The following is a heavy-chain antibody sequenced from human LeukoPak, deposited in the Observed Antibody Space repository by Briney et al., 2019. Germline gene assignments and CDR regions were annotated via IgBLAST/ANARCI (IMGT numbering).Heavy chain of an antibody. CDR1: GGSISSSNYY. CDR3: ARLRYSGYDFWEFSFDY. J-gene: IGHJ4*02. D-gene: IGHD5-12*01. Sequence: SQTLSLTCTVSGGSISSSNYYWSWIRQPAGKGLEWIGRIYTSGTTNYNPSLKSRVTISIDTSKNQFSLKLSSVTAADTAVYYCARLRYSGYDFWEFSFDYWGQGTLVTVSS. V-gene: IGHV4-61*02. CDR2: IYTSGTT.